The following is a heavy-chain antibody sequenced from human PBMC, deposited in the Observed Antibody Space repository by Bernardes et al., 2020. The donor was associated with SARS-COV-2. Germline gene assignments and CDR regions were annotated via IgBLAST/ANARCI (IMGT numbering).Heavy chain of an antibody. V-gene: IGHV3-33*01. Sequence: GGSLRLSCAASGFTFRNYGMHWIRQAPGKGLEWVAVIWYDGSNKYYADSVKGRFTISRDNSKNTLSLQMNSLRADDTAVYYCATDRQVHYFETWGQGAVVTVSS. CDR2: IWYDGSNK. CDR1: GFTFRNYG. CDR3: ATDRQVHYFET. D-gene: IGHD3-9*01. J-gene: IGHJ5*02.